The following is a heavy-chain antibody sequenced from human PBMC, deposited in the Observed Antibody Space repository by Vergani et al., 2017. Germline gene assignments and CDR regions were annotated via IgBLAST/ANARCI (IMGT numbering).Heavy chain of an antibody. CDR1: GYTFTSYG. J-gene: IGHJ6*03. Sequence: QVQLVQSGAEVKKPGASVKVSCKASGYTFTSYGISWVRQAPGQGLEWMGWISAYNGNTNYAQKFQGRVTMTRNTSISTAYMELSSLRSEDTAVYYCARGPYGDYVFRYYYYMDVWGKGTTVTVSS. CDR2: ISAYNGNT. D-gene: IGHD4-17*01. V-gene: IGHV1-18*01. CDR3: ARGPYGDYVFRYYYYMDV.